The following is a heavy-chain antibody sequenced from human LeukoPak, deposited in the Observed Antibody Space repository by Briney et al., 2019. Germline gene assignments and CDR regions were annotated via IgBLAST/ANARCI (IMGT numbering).Heavy chain of an antibody. Sequence: ASVKVSCKASGYTFTGYYMHWVRQAPGQGLEWMGWINPNSGGTNYAQKFQGRVTMTRDTSISTAYMELSRLRSDDTAVYYCARAEGLLWFGESRWGAFDIWGQGTMVTVSS. CDR2: INPNSGGT. D-gene: IGHD3-10*01. V-gene: IGHV1-2*02. CDR1: GYTFTGYY. J-gene: IGHJ3*02. CDR3: ARAEGLLWFGESRWGAFDI.